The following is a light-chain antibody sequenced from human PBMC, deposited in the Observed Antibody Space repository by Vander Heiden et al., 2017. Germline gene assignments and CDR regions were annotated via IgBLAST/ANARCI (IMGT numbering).Light chain of an antibody. V-gene: IGLV1-47*01. CDR2: RRN. Sequence: QSVLTQSPSASGTTGQRVTISCSGRSSNIGSNYVYWYQQLPGTAPKLLIYRRNQRPSGVPDRFSASKSGTSASLAISGLRSEDEADYYCTAWDDSLNDVLFGGGTQLTVL. CDR3: TAWDDSLNDVL. J-gene: IGLJ2*01. CDR1: SSNIGSNY.